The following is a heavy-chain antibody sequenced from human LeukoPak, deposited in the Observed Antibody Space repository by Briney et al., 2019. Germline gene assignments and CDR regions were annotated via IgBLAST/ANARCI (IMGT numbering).Heavy chain of an antibody. CDR2: ISAYNGNT. V-gene: IGHV1-18*01. J-gene: IGHJ5*02. CDR3: AREWAHTYYDFWSGYGNWFDP. CDR1: GYTFTSYG. D-gene: IGHD3-3*01. Sequence: GASVKVSCKASGYTFTSYGISWVRQAPGQGLEWMGWISAYNGNTNYAQKLQGRVTMTTDTSTSTAYMELRSLRSDDTAVYYCAREWAHTYYDFWSGYGNWFDPWGQGTLVTVPS.